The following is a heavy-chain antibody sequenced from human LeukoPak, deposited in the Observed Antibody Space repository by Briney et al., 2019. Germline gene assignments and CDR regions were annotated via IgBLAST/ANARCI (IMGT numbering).Heavy chain of an antibody. CDR1: GFTFSSYA. CDR3: ARDPGYNWNDVGPFDY. J-gene: IGHJ4*02. CDR2: ISYDGSKK. Sequence: GGSLRLSCAASGFTFSSYAMHWVRQTPGKGLEWVAVISYDGSKKYYADSVKGRFTISRDNSKNTLYLQMNSLRAEDTAVYYCARDPGYNWNDVGPFDYWGQGTLVTVSS. D-gene: IGHD1-20*01. V-gene: IGHV3-30-3*01.